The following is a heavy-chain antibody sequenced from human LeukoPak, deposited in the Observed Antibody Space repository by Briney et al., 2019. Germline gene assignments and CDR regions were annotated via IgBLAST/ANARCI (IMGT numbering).Heavy chain of an antibody. Sequence: PSETLSLTCTVSGASFNSDDQYWNWIRQPPGKGLEWIGEINHSGSTNYNPSLKSRVTISVDTSKNQFSLKLSSVTAADTAVYYCARERFGELDPWGQGTLVTVSS. CDR1: GASFNSDDQY. CDR2: INHSGST. J-gene: IGHJ5*02. D-gene: IGHD3-10*01. V-gene: IGHV4-34*01. CDR3: ARERFGELDP.